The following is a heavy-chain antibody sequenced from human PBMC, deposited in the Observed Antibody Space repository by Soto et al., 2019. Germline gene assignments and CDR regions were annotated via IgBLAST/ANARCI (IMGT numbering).Heavy chain of an antibody. J-gene: IGHJ3*01. V-gene: IGHV4-59*08. CDR2: IYDSGST. Sequence: TSETLSLTCTVSGGSISNYYWSWVRQPPGKGLEWIGYIYDSGSTNYNPSLKSRVTISVDTSKNQFSLKLTSVTATDTAVYYCARHGVSSPFGFWGQGTMVT. CDR3: ARHGVSSPFGF. CDR1: GGSISNYY. D-gene: IGHD3-10*01.